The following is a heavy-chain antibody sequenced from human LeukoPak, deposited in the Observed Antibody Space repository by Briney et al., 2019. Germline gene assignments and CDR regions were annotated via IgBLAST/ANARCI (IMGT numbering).Heavy chain of an antibody. CDR3: ARDKLVTIFDY. V-gene: IGHV3-30-3*01. Sequence: GGSLRVSCAAYGFTFGSYVKHWGRQAPGKRLEWVAVISYDGSNKYYADSVKGRFTISRDNSKNTPYLQMNSLRAEDTAVYYCARDKLVTIFDYWGQGTLVTVSS. CDR1: GFTFGSYV. D-gene: IGHD3-9*01. CDR2: ISYDGSNK. J-gene: IGHJ4*02.